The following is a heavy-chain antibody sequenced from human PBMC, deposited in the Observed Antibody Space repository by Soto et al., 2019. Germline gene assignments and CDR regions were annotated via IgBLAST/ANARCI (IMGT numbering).Heavy chain of an antibody. J-gene: IGHJ4*02. V-gene: IGHV3-73*02. D-gene: IGHD2-21*02. CDR1: GFTFSGSA. Sequence: EVQLVESGGGLVQPGGSLKLSCAASGFTFSGSAMHWVRQASGKGLEWVGRIRDKVNSYATAYTASVKGRFTISRDDSKNTAYLQMNSLKTEDTAVYYCTRLYCGGDCDFDSWGQGTLVTVSS. CDR3: TRLYCGGDCDFDS. CDR2: IRDKVNSYAT.